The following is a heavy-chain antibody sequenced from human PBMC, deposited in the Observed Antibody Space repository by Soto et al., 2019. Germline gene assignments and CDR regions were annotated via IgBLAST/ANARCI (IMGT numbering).Heavy chain of an antibody. J-gene: IGHJ4*02. CDR2: INHSGST. CDR3: AKGFRGGDY. Sequence: QVQLQQWGAGLLKPSETLSLTCAVYGGSFSGYYWSWIRQPPGKGLEWIGEINHSGSTNYNPSLKSRVTISVDTSTNQSSMMLSTVTAADTAVSYCAKGFRGGDYCGQGALVTVSS. V-gene: IGHV4-34*01. CDR1: GGSFSGYY. D-gene: IGHD3-10*01.